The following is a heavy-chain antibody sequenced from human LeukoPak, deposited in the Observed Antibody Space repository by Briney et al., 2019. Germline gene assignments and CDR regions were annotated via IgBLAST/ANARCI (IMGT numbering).Heavy chain of an antibody. CDR2: FDPEDGET. D-gene: IGHD2-2*01. Sequence: GASVNVSCKVSGYTLTELSMHWVRQAPGKGLEWMGGFDPEDGETIYAQKFQGRVTMTEDTSTDTAYMELSSLRSEDTAVYYCATGLEYQLLFYFDYWGQGTLVTVSS. J-gene: IGHJ4*02. CDR3: ATGLEYQLLFYFDY. V-gene: IGHV1-24*01. CDR1: GYTLTELS.